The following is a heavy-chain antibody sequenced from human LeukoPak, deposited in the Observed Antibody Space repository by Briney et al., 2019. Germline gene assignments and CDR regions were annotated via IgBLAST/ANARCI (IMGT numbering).Heavy chain of an antibody. D-gene: IGHD1-7*01. V-gene: IGHV3-7*01. CDR1: GFNFSAYW. CDR2: IKQDDTQK. CDR3: ARGASELFSLVDV. J-gene: IGHJ6*03. Sequence: PGGSLRLSCAASGFNFSAYWMSWVRQAPGKGLEWVANIKQDDTQKFYVDSVKGRFSISRDNAKNSLFLQMNSLRAEDTAVYYCARGASELFSLVDVWGKGTTVTVSS.